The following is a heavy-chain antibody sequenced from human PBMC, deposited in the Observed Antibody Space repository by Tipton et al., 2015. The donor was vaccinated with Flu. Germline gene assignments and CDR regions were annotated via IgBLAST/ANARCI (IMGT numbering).Heavy chain of an antibody. CDR3: ARASGYYSWFDS. D-gene: IGHD3-3*01. Sequence: QLVQSGAEVKKPGASVKVSCKASGYTLTTYPISWVRQAPGQGLEWMGWITDYSDNTNYAQNLQGRLTMTTDTSTNTVYMELSSLTSDDTAVYYCARASGYYSWFDSWGQGTLVTVSS. CDR1: GYTLTTYP. CDR2: ITDYSDNT. V-gene: IGHV1-18*04. J-gene: IGHJ5*01.